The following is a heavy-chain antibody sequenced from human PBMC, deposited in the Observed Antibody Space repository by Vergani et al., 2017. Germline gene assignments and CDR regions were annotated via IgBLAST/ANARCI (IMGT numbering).Heavy chain of an antibody. J-gene: IGHJ4*02. CDR1: GFTFSSYS. D-gene: IGHD4-23*01. CDR2: ISSSSSTI. V-gene: IGHV3-48*02. Sequence: EVQLVESGGGLVQPGGSLRLSCAASGFTFSSYSMNWVRQAPGKGLEWVSYISSSSSTIYYADSVKGRFTISRDNAKNTLYLQMNSLRDEDTAVYYCARGHNSGGKNFDYWGQGTLVTVSS. CDR3: ARGHNSGGKNFDY.